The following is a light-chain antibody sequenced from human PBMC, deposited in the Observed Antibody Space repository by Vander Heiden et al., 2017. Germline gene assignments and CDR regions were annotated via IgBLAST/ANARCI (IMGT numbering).Light chain of an antibody. CDR3: QQYNNWPPHHA. CDR1: QSVSSN. J-gene: IGKJ4*01. V-gene: IGKV3-15*01. Sequence: EIVMTQSPSTLSVSPGERAILSCTASQSVSSNFAWYQQKPGQAPRLLIYGASTRATGIPARFSGSGSGTEFTLTISSLQSEDFAVYYCQQYNNWPPHHAFGGETKVEIK. CDR2: GAS.